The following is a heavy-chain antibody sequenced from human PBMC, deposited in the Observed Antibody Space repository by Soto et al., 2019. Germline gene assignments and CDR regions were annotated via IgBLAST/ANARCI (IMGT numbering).Heavy chain of an antibody. J-gene: IGHJ6*03. CDR1: GGSISSSSYY. CDR2: IYYSGST. CDR3: AREGYSSGRKDWYYMDV. Sequence: SETLSLTCTVSGGSISSSSYYWGWIRQPPGKGLEWIGSIYYSGSTYYNPSLKSRVTISVDTSKNQFSLKLSSVTAADTAVYYCAREGYSSGRKDWYYMDVWGKGTTVTVSS. D-gene: IGHD6-19*01. V-gene: IGHV4-39*02.